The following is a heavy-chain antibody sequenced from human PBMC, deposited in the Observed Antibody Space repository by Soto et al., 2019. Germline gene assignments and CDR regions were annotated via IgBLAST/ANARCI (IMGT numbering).Heavy chain of an antibody. J-gene: IGHJ4*02. CDR1: GFPFSDEW. D-gene: IGHD1-1*01. CDR3: ARGGLEPFDY. CDR2: INKDGSYK. Sequence: PGGSLRLSCATSGFPFSDEWMRLVRQVPGKGLVCVSRINKDGSYKNYADFVEGRFTISRDDAKSELYLHMDRLRAEDTAVYYCARGGLEPFDYWGQGALVNVSS. V-gene: IGHV3-74*01.